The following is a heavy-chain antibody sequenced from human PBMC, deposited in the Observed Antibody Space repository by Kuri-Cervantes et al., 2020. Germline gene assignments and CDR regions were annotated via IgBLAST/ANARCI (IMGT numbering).Heavy chain of an antibody. J-gene: IGHJ6*02. V-gene: IGHV3-53*01. D-gene: IGHD3-22*01. Sequence: GGSLRLSCAASGFTVSSNYMSWVRQAPGKGLEWVSVIYSGGSTYYADSVKGRFTISRDNSKNTLYLQMNSLRDEDTAVYYCASGFDSSGYYNALTNWGDYYYYGMDVWGQGTTVTVSS. CDR3: ASGFDSSGYYNALTNWGDYYYYGMDV. CDR1: GFTVSSNY. CDR2: IYSGGST.